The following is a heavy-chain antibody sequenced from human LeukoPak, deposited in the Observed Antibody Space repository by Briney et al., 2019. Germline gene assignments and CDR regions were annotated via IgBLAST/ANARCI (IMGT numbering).Heavy chain of an antibody. D-gene: IGHD3-3*01. J-gene: IGHJ5*02. CDR3: AKEKESGLKYNWFDP. Sequence: GGSLRLSCAASGFTFSSYAMSWVRQAPGKGLEWVSDISGSGGSTYYADSVKGRFTISRDNSKNTLYLQMNSLRAEDTAVYYCAKEKESGLKYNWFDPWGQGTLVTVSS. CDR2: ISGSGGST. V-gene: IGHV3-23*01. CDR1: GFTFSSYA.